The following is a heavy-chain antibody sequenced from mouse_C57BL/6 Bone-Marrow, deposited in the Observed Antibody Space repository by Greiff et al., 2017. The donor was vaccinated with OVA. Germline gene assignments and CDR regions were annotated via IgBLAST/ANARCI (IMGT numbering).Heavy chain of an antibody. D-gene: IGHD3-3*01. CDR1: GYSFTSYY. CDR2: IYPGSGNT. Sequence: QVQLKESGPELVKPGASVTISCKASGYSFTSYYIHWVKQRPGQGLEWIGWIYPGSGNTKYNEKFKGKATLTADTSSSTAYMQLSSLTSEDSAVYYCARDAVYFDYWGQGTTLTVSS. CDR3: ARDAVYFDY. J-gene: IGHJ2*01. V-gene: IGHV1-66*01.